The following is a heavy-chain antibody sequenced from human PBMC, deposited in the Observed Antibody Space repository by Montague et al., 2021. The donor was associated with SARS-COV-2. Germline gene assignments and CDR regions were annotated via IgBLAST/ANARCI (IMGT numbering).Heavy chain of an antibody. CDR1: GGSFGGDH. Sequence: SETLSLTCAVYGGSFGGDHWSWIRQPPGEGLEWIGNIRQSGRTNYNPSLKSRVTISVDTSKNQFSLKLTSVTAADTGLYFCARGHLSVSMIVVVFTSASYYFDYWGQGAQVTVSS. V-gene: IGHV4-34*01. CDR3: ARGHLSVSMIVVVFTSASYYFDY. D-gene: IGHD3-22*01. CDR2: IRQSGRT. J-gene: IGHJ4*02.